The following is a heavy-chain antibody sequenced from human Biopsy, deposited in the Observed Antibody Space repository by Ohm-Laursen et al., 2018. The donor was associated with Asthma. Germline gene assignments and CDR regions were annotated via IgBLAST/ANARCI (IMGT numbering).Heavy chain of an antibody. CDR1: GYIFTSYW. D-gene: IGHD3-10*01. CDR2: IFPGDSDT. J-gene: IGHJ4*02. CDR3: ARLAYGSGSFFDF. V-gene: IGHV5-51*01. Sequence: ESLKISCKAFGYIFTSYWIGWVRQMPGKGLEWMGIIFPGDSDTIYSPSFQGQVTISADKSISTAYLQWSSLKASDTAIYYCARLAYGSGSFFDFWGQGTLVTVAS.